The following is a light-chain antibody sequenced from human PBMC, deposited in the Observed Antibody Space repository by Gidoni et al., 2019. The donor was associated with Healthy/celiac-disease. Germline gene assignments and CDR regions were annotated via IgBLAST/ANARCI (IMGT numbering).Light chain of an antibody. CDR1: QRVSSSY. J-gene: IGKJ1*01. V-gene: IGKV3-20*01. CDR2: GTS. Sequence: DIVLTQSPGTLSLSPGERATLSCRASQRVSSSYLAWYQPKPGQAPRLLIYGTSSRATGIPDRFSGSGSGTDFTLTISRLEPEDFAVYYCQQYGSSPWTFGQGTKVEIK. CDR3: QQYGSSPWT.